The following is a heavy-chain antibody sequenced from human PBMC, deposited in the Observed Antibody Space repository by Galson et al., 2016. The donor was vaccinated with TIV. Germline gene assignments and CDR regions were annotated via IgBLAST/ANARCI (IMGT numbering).Heavy chain of an antibody. J-gene: IGHJ6*02. V-gene: IGHV1-69-2*01. Sequence: VKVSCKVSGYNFTDYYLHWMQQAPGKGFEWMGHVDPEDGQTKYAPKVQGRVTMSADTSTDTSYVELNSLRSEDTAIYFCTTVRLRGSGGMDVRGQGTTVIVSS. CDR2: VDPEDGQT. D-gene: IGHD2-8*01. CDR1: GYNFTDYY. CDR3: TTVRLRGSGGMDV.